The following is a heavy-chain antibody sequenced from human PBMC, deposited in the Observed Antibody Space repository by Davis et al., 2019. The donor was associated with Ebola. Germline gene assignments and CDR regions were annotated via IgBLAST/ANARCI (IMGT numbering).Heavy chain of an antibody. CDR2: ISSSGSTI. CDR3: ARDFLPFGYGMDV. CDR1: GFTFSSYW. D-gene: IGHD2/OR15-2a*01. J-gene: IGHJ6*04. V-gene: IGHV3-11*01. Sequence: GGSLRLSCAASGFTFSSYWMSWIRQAPGKGLEWVSYISSSGSTIYYADSVKGRFTISRDNAKNSLYLQMNSLRAEDTAVYYCARDFLPFGYGMDVWGKGTTVTVSS.